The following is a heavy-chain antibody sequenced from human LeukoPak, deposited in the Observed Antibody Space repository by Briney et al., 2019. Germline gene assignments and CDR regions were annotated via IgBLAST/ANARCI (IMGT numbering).Heavy chain of an antibody. Sequence: SVKVSCKASGGTFSSYAVSWVRQAPGQGLEWMGRIIPILDIANYAQKFQGRVTITADKSTSTAYMELSSLRSEDTAVYYCAREYYYDSSGYRFDPWGQGTLVTVSS. V-gene: IGHV1-69*04. D-gene: IGHD3-22*01. J-gene: IGHJ5*02. CDR2: IIPILDIA. CDR3: AREYYYDSSGYRFDP. CDR1: GGTFSSYA.